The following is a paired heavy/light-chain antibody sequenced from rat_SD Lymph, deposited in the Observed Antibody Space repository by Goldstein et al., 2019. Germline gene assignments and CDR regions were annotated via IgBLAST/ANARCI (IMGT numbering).Heavy chain of an antibody. Sequence: QVQLKESGPGLVQPSETLSLTCTVSGFSLTSYSVSWVRQPSGKGPEWMGRMWYDGDTAYNSALKSRLSISRDTSKNQVFLKMNSLQTDDTGTYYCTRDLWETFDYWGQGVMVTVSS. J-gene: IGHJ2*01. CDR2: MWYDGDT. CDR3: TRDLWETFDY. CDR1: GFSLTSYS. V-gene: IGHV2-63*01. D-gene: IGHD5-1*01.
Light chain of an antibody. CDR3: QQGNSLPFT. CDR2: YAS. J-gene: IGKJ4*01. Sequence: DVVLTQSPATLSVTPGERISLSCRASESVDTYLHWYQQKPNESPRLLIKYASQSISGIPSRFSGSGSGTDFTLSINGVELEDLSIYYCQQGNSLPFTFGSGTKLEIK. V-gene: IGKV5S12*01. CDR1: ESVDTY.